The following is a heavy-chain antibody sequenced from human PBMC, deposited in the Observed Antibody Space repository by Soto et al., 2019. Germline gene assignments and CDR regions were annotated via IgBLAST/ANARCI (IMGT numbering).Heavy chain of an antibody. V-gene: IGHV3-23*01. CDR2: ITGSGGGT. J-gene: IGHJ3*02. CDR1: RFSFSNYA. Sequence: EVQLLESGGRLVPPGGSLRLSCAGSRFSFSNYAMTWARQAPGEGLEWVSSITGSGGGTTYADSVKGRFTISRDNSKNILYLHMDSLRADDTAVYYCSTDPNGDYIGAFDNWGQGTMVTVSS. D-gene: IGHD4-17*01. CDR3: STDPNGDYIGAFDN.